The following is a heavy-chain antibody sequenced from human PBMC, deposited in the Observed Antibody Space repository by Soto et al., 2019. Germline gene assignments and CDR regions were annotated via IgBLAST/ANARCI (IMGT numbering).Heavy chain of an antibody. CDR3: ARDISRYYDSSGYYLENAFDI. J-gene: IGHJ3*02. D-gene: IGHD3-22*01. CDR2: IIPILGIA. V-gene: IGHV1-69*08. Sequence: QVQLVQSGAEVKKPGSSVKVSCKASGGTFSSYTISWVRQAPGQGLEWMGRIIPILGIANYAQKFQGRVTITADKSTSTAYMELGSLRSEDTAVYYCARDISRYYDSSGYYLENAFDIWGQGTMVTVSS. CDR1: GGTFSSYT.